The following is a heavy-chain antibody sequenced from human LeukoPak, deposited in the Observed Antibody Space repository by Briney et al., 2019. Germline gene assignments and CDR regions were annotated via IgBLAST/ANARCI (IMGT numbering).Heavy chain of an antibody. D-gene: IGHD1-26*01. CDR2: ISGSGGST. V-gene: IGHV3-23*01. CDR1: GFTFSSYA. Sequence: GXXLRLSCAPSGFTFSSYAMGGVGQAPGKGLEGVSAISGSGGSTYYADSVKGGFTKCRDNCKNTLYLQMNSLRAEDTAVYYCAKVGATRYYYYYYMDVWGKGTTVTVSS. CDR3: AKVGATRYYYYYYMDV. J-gene: IGHJ6*03.